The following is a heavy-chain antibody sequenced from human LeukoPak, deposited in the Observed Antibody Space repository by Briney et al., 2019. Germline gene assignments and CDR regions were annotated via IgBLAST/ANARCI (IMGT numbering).Heavy chain of an antibody. Sequence: PGGSLRLSCAVSGFSFSNYGMNWVRQAPGKGLEWVAVISYDGSNKNYADSVKGRFTISRDNPKNTLYLQMSSLRPEDTAVYYCTKEAPAGRWFDPWGQGTLVTVSS. CDR1: GFSFSNYG. J-gene: IGHJ5*02. CDR3: TKEAPAGRWFDP. D-gene: IGHD6-25*01. CDR2: ISYDGSNK. V-gene: IGHV3-30*18.